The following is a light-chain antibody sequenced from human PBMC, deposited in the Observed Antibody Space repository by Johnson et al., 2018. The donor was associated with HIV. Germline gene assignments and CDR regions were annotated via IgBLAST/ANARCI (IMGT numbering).Light chain of an antibody. CDR3: GTWDSSLSAYV. V-gene: IGLV1-51*01. J-gene: IGLJ1*01. Sequence: QSVLTQPPSVSAAPGQKVTISCSGSSSNIGNNYVSWYQQLPGTAPKLLIYDNNKRPSGIPDRFSGSKSGTSATLGITGLPTGDEADYYCGTWDSSLSAYVFGTVTKVTVL. CDR2: DNN. CDR1: SSNIGNNY.